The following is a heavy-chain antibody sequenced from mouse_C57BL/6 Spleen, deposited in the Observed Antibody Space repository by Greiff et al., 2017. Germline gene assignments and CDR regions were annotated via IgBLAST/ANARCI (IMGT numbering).Heavy chain of an antibody. D-gene: IGHD1-1*01. V-gene: IGHV1-81*01. CDR2: IYPRSGNT. CDR3: ASPYYYGSRGYFDV. Sequence: VQLQQSGAELARPGASVTLSCKASGYTFTSYGISWVKQRTGQGLEWIGEIYPRSGNTYYNEKFKGKATLTADKSSSTAYMELRSLTSEDSAVYFCASPYYYGSRGYFDVWGTGTTVTVSS. J-gene: IGHJ1*03. CDR1: GYTFTSYG.